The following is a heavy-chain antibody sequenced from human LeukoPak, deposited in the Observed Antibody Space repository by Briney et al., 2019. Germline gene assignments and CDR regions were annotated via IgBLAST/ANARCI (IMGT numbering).Heavy chain of an antibody. CDR2: IKRNTDGGAA. Sequence: PGGSLRLSCAASGFSFSDAWMTGVRQAPGEGREGVGRIKRNTDGGAAEDAAPVRGRFTISRDDSKNTLYLQMNSLKTDDTAVYYCTTSVKIYTGHFRGYFDYWGQGTLVTVSS. D-gene: IGHD2-2*02. V-gene: IGHV3-15*01. J-gene: IGHJ4*02. CDR1: GFSFSDAW. CDR3: TTSVKIYTGHFRGYFDY.